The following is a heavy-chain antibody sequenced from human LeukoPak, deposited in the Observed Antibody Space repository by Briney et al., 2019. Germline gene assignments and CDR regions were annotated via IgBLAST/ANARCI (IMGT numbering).Heavy chain of an antibody. CDR1: GFPLVGYS. CDR2: ISRGSGIM. V-gene: IGHV3-48*02. D-gene: IGHD4-17*01. Sequence: QLGGPLKLPLVAPGFPLVGYSMKWVRQAPRKGLEWVTYISRGSGIMSYADSVKDRFSISRDSAMNSLFMRLDSLRHDETAGYYCARDGGSHGAYPPRWGQGTVVTVS. J-gene: IGHJ4*02. CDR3: ARDGGSHGAYPPR.